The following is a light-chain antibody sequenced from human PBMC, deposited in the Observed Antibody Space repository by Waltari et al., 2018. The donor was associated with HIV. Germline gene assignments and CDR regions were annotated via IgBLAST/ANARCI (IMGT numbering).Light chain of an antibody. CDR2: RNN. J-gene: IGLJ2*01. V-gene: IGLV1-47*01. Sequence: QSVLTQPPSASGTPGQRVTISCSGSSSNIGSNYVYWYQQLPGTAPKLLIYRNNQRPSGVPDRFSGSKSGTSASLAITGLQSEDEAFYYCQSYDSSLTAVIFGGGTKLTVL. CDR1: SSNIGSNY. CDR3: QSYDSSLTAVI.